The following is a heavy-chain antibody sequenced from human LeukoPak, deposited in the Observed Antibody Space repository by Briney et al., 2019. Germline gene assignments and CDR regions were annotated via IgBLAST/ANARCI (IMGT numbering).Heavy chain of an antibody. V-gene: IGHV4-39*07. D-gene: IGHD3-10*01. Sequence: SETLSLTCTVSGGSIRSSYYYWGWIRQPPGKGLEWIGSIYDSGSTYYNPSLKSRVTISVDTSKNQFSLKLSSVTAADTAVYYCARTYYYGSGSYYPLDYWGQGTLVTVSS. CDR1: GGSIRSSYYY. J-gene: IGHJ4*02. CDR2: IYDSGST. CDR3: ARTYYYGSGSYYPLDY.